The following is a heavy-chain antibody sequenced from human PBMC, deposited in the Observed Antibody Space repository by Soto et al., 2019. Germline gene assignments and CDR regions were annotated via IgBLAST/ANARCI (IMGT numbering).Heavy chain of an antibody. V-gene: IGHV3-23*01. CDR3: TKSDGCGGGACYTGTYYYVDV. J-gene: IGHJ2*01. CDR2: ISESGHHT. D-gene: IGHD3-16*02. Sequence: DVQLLESGGGLVEPGGSLTLSCAASGFPSSTYALNWVRQAPGKGPEWVSTISESGHHTHYADSVKGRFTISRDKSKNTLSLQMNSLRVDDTAIYYCTKSDGCGGGACYTGTYYYVDVWGRGTLVTVSS. CDR1: GFPSSTYA.